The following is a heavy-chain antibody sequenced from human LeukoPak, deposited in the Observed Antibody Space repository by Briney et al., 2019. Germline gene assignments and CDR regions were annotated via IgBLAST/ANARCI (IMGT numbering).Heavy chain of an antibody. CDR3: ARGPAYGDYYI. J-gene: IGHJ4*02. V-gene: IGHV4-31*03. CDR1: GGSISSGGYY. CDR2: IYYSGST. D-gene: IGHD4-17*01. Sequence: SETLSLTCTVPGGSISSGGYYWSWIRQHPGKGLEWIGYIYYSGSTYYNPSLKSRVTISVDTSKNQFSLKLSSVTAADTAVYYCARGPAYGDYYIWGQGTLVTVSS.